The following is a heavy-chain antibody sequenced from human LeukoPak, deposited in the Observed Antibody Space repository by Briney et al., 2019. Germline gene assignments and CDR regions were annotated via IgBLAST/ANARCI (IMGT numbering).Heavy chain of an antibody. CDR2: ASYSGNT. J-gene: IGHJ6*03. Sequence: SETLCLTCTVSGASISSSTYYWGWIRQPPGKGLEWIGRASYSGNTYYNPSLKSRVTLSVDTSKTQFYLSLSSVTAADTAVYYCAREDSGSYYNFYYFYMDVWGKGTTVTISS. V-gene: IGHV4-39*07. CDR1: GASISSSTYY. CDR3: AREDSGSYYNFYYFYMDV. D-gene: IGHD3-10*01.